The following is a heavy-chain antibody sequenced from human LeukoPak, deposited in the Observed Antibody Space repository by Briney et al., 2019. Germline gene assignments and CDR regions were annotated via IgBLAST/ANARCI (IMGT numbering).Heavy chain of an antibody. Sequence: PSQTLSLTCAVSGGSISSGGYSWSWLRQPPGKGLEWIGYIYHSGSTYYNPSLKSRVTISVDRSKNQFSLKLSSVTAADTAVYYCARAFGGPKEAVRGVSYYYGMDVWGQGTTVTVSS. D-gene: IGHD3-10*01. CDR3: ARAFGGPKEAVRGVSYYYGMDV. CDR2: IYHSGST. CDR1: GGSISSGGYS. J-gene: IGHJ6*02. V-gene: IGHV4-30-2*01.